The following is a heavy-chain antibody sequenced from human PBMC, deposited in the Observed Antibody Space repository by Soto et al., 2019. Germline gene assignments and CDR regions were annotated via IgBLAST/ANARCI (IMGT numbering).Heavy chain of an antibody. Sequence: PGESLKNSCKGSGYSFAGYWITWVRQKPGKGLEWMGRIDPSDSQTYYSPSFRGHVTISVTKSITTVFLQWSSLRASDTAMYYCARQIYDSDTGPNFQYYFDSWGKGTPVTAPQ. CDR1: GYSFAGYW. CDR3: ARQIYDSDTGPNFQYYFDS. CDR2: IDPSDSQT. V-gene: IGHV5-10-1*01. D-gene: IGHD3-22*01. J-gene: IGHJ4*02.